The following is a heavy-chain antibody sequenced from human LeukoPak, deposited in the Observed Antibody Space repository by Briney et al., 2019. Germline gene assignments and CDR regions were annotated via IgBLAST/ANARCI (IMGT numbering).Heavy chain of an antibody. CDR1: GFTFSSYA. CDR3: AKNGEYCSSTSCYFGYYYYYYYMDV. J-gene: IGHJ6*03. V-gene: IGHV3-23*01. D-gene: IGHD2-2*01. CDR2: ISGSGGST. Sequence: GGSLRLSCAASGFTFSSYAMSWVRQAPGKGLEWVSAISGSGGSTYYADSVKGRFTISRDNSKNTLYLQMNSLRAEDTAVYYCAKNGEYCSSTSCYFGYYYYYYYMDVWGKGTTVTVSS.